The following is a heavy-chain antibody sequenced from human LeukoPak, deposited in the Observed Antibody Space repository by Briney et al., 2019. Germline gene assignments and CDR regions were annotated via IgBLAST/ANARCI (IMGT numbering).Heavy chain of an antibody. J-gene: IGHJ3*02. CDR1: GGSISSSSYF. CDR2: IYYGGST. Sequence: SGTLSLTCTVSGGSISSSSYFWGWIRQPPGEGLEWIGSIYYGGSTSYNPSLKSRVTISVDTSKNQFSLKVTSVTAADTAVYFCARKTGKKDDAFDIWGQGTMVTVSS. V-gene: IGHV4-39*01. CDR3: ARKTGKKDDAFDI.